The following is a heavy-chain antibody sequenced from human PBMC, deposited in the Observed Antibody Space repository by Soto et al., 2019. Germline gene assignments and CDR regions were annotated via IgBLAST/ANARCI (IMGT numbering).Heavy chain of an antibody. CDR3: ARTRYYYDSTTYSDGQPADX. CDR2: ISHDGNNT. Sequence: GGSLRLSCAASGFTFSSYAMHWVRQAPGKGLEWVSFISHDGNNTYYEDSVKGRFSISRDNSKNKLYLQMNSLRTEDTAMFYCARTRYYYDSTTYSDGQPADXWGLGTLVTVSX. CDR1: GFTFSSYA. J-gene: IGHJ4*02. D-gene: IGHD3-22*01. V-gene: IGHV3-30-3*01.